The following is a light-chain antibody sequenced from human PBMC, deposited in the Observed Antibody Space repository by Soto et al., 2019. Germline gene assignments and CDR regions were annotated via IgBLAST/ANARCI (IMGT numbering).Light chain of an antibody. CDR3: CSYAGSYTFDV. J-gene: IGLJ1*01. CDR1: SSDVGGYNY. V-gene: IGLV2-11*01. Sequence: QSALTQPRSVSGSPGQSVTISCTGTSSDVGGYNYVSWYQQHPGKAPKLMIYDVSKRPSGVPDRFSGSKSGNTASLTISGLQAEYEADYYCCSYAGSYTFDVFGTGTKVPVL. CDR2: DVS.